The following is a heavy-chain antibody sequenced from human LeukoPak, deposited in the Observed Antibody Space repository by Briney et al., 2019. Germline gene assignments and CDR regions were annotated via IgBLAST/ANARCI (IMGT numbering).Heavy chain of an antibody. J-gene: IGHJ4*02. D-gene: IGHD6-19*01. Sequence: GGSLRLSCAASGFTFSSYSMNWVRQAPGKGLEWVSSISSSSSYIYYADSVKGRFTISRDNAKNSLYLQMNSLRAEDTAAYYCARDFGIAVALFDYWGQGTLVTVSS. CDR2: ISSSSSYI. CDR3: ARDFGIAVALFDY. V-gene: IGHV3-21*01. CDR1: GFTFSSYS.